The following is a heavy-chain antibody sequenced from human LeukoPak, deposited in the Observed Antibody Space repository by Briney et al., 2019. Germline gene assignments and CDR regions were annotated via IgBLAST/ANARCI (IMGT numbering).Heavy chain of an antibody. V-gene: IGHV4-38-2*01. J-gene: IGHJ4*02. Sequence: SETLSLTXAVSGYSISSGYYWGWIRQPPGKGLEWIGSIYHSGSTYYNPSLKSRVTISVDTSKNQFSLKLSSVTAADTAVYYCARLVLARFYDSSGYFDYWGQGTLVTVSS. CDR3: ARLVLARFYDSSGYFDY. CDR1: GYSISSGYY. D-gene: IGHD3-22*01. CDR2: IYHSGST.